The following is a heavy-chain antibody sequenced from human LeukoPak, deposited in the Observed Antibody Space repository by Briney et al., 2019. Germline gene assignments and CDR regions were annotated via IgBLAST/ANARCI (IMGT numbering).Heavy chain of an antibody. Sequence: ASVKVSCKASGYSLTTHDINWVRQAPGQGLEYMGWVNPNSGNTGYAQNFQGRVTMTRDTSTTTAYMELSNLRSDDTAVYYCARGGTMVRGVNALGNYGMDVWGQGTTVTVSS. CDR1: GYSLTTHD. J-gene: IGHJ6*02. V-gene: IGHV1-8*01. CDR2: VNPNSGNT. D-gene: IGHD3-10*01. CDR3: ARGGTMVRGVNALGNYGMDV.